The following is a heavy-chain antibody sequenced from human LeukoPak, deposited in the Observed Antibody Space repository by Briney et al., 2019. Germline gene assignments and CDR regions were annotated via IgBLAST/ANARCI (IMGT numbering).Heavy chain of an antibody. Sequence: RASVTVSCKASGYTFTGYYMHWVRQAPGQGLEWMGWINPNSGGTNYAQKFQGRVSMTRDTSISTAYMELSRLRSDDTAVYYCARAGITMVRGFNWFDPWGQGTLVTVSS. CDR2: INPNSGGT. CDR1: GYTFTGYY. CDR3: ARAGITMVRGFNWFDP. J-gene: IGHJ5*02. D-gene: IGHD3-10*01. V-gene: IGHV1-2*02.